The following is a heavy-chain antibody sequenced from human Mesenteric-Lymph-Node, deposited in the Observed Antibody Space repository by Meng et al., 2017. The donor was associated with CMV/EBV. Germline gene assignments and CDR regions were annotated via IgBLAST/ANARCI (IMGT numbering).Heavy chain of an antibody. V-gene: IGHV3-33*06. D-gene: IGHD6-13*01. CDR2: IWYDGSNK. Sequence: AASGFTFRSYGMHWVRQAPGKGLEWVAVIWYDGSNKYYADSVKGRFTISRDNSKNTLYLQMNSLRAEDTAVYYCAKDNVAAAGLFDYWGQGTLVTVSS. CDR3: AKDNVAAAGLFDY. J-gene: IGHJ4*02. CDR1: GFTFRSYG.